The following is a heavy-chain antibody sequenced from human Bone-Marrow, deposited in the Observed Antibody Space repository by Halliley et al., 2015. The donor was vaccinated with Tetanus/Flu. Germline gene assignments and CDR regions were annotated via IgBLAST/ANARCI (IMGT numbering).Heavy chain of an antibody. CDR2: SCYSGGP. D-gene: IGHD6-25*01. J-gene: IGHJ6*02. Sequence: GYSCYSGGPTSNPSLRSRVPISIDTSKKQFSLRLSSVAAADAALYYCARDSSGFGYNYGMDVWGQGTTVTVSS. CDR3: ARDSSGFGYNYGMDV. V-gene: IGHV4-59*01.